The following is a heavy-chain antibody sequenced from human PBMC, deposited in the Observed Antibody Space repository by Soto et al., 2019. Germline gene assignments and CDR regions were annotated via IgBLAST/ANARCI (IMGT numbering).Heavy chain of an antibody. Sequence: PGESLKISCKGSGYNFTNYWIGWVRQMPGRGLEYMGIIYPGDSDTRYSPSFQGQVTVSADKSINTAYLQWSSLKASDTAMYYCARHFPGNNYYGMDVWGQGTTVTVSS. CDR3: ARHFPGNNYYGMDV. V-gene: IGHV5-51*01. CDR2: IYPGDSDT. CDR1: GYNFTNYW. J-gene: IGHJ6*02.